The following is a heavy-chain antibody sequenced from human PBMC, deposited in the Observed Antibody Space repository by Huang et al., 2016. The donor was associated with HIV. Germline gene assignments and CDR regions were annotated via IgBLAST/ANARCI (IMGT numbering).Heavy chain of an antibody. CDR1: GGTFSSYA. D-gene: IGHD3-22*01. V-gene: IGHV1-69*01. CDR3: ARVESRRYYDSSGYYY. J-gene: IGHJ4*02. CDR2: IIPIFGTA. Sequence: QVQLVQSGAEVKKPGSSVKVSCKASGGTFSSYAISWVRQAPGQGLEWMGGIIPIFGTANYAQKFQGRATITADESTSTAYMELSSLRSEDTAVYYCARVESRRYYDSSGYYYWGQGTLVTVSS.